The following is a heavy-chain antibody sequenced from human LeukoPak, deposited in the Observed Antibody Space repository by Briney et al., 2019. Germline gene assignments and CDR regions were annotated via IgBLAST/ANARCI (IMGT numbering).Heavy chain of an antibody. Sequence: PGGSLRLSCAASGFTFSSYDMHWVRQATGKGLEWVSAIGTAGDTYYPGSVKGRFTISRDNAKNSLYLQMNSLRAEDTAVYYCARDYYDSSGYYVSYYYYGMDVWGQGTTVTVSS. CDR2: IGTAGDT. CDR3: ARDYYDSSGYYVSYYYYGMDV. J-gene: IGHJ6*02. CDR1: GFTFSSYD. D-gene: IGHD3-22*01. V-gene: IGHV3-13*04.